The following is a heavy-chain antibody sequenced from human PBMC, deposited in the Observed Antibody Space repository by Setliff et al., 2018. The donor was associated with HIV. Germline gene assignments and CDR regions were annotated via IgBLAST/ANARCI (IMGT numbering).Heavy chain of an antibody. CDR2: IYTAGAI. Sequence: SETLSLTCSVSGGSISSGNYYWGWTRQPAGKGLEWIGHIYTAGAIKYNPSLKSRITISVDKSKNQFSLKLNSVTAADTAMYYCERGGQSSGYGIEVWGQGTLVTVS. J-gene: IGHJ4*02. CDR1: GGSISSGNYY. CDR3: ERGGQSSGYGIEV. D-gene: IGHD5-12*01. V-gene: IGHV4-61*09.